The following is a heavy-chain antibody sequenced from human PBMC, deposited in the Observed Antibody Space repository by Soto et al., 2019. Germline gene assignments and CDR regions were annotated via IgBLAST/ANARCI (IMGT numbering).Heavy chain of an antibody. D-gene: IGHD3-22*01. CDR1: GGSINSHY. V-gene: IGHV4-59*11. CDR2: IYHTGST. Sequence: SETLSLTCAVSGGSINSHYWSWIRQPSGKGLEWLGYIYHTGSTSYNPSLRGRVTISVDTSKNQFSLRLSSVTPADTAVYYCASTDYYDSSGYSRFHYWGQGTLVTVSS. J-gene: IGHJ4*02. CDR3: ASTDYYDSSGYSRFHY.